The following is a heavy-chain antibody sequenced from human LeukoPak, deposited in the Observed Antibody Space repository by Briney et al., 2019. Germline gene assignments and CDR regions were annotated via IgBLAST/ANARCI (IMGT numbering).Heavy chain of an antibody. D-gene: IGHD3-3*01. CDR2: IYTSGST. V-gene: IGHV4-61*02. J-gene: IGHJ6*03. Sequence: SETLSLTCTVSGGSISSGSYYWSWIRQPAGKGLEWIGRIYTSGSTNYNPSLKSRVTISVDTSKNQFSLKLSSVTAADTAVYYCATNSDDFWSGYYYYYYYMDVWGKGPRSPSP. CDR1: GGSISSGSYY. CDR3: ATNSDDFWSGYYYYYYYMDV.